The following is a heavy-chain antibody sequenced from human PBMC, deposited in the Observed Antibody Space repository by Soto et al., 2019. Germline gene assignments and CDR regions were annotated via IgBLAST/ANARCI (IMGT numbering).Heavy chain of an antibody. CDR2: IYYSGTT. V-gene: IGHV4-28*01. CDR1: GYSISSSNW. Sequence: QVQLQESGPGLVKPSDTLSLTCAVSGYSISSSNWWGWIRQPPGKGLEWIGYIYYSGTTYYNPSLKRRGTMSEDTSKNQFSLTLTSVTAVDTAVYYWSRREIQGPIDYWGQGTLVTVSS. D-gene: IGHD1-26*01. J-gene: IGHJ4*02. CDR3: SRREIQGPIDY.